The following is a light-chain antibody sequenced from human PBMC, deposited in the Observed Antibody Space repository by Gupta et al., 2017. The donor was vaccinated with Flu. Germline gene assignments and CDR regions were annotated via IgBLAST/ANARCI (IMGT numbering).Light chain of an antibody. V-gene: IGLV1-44*01. CDR3: AAWDDSLNGLL. Sequence: QSALTQPPSASGAPGQRVTISCSGSSSNIGGNTVNWYQQVPGTPPKLLIYTNNQRPSGVPDRFSASKSGTSASLAISGLQSEDEAAYYCAAWDDSLNGLLFGGGTKVTVL. J-gene: IGLJ2*01. CDR2: TNN. CDR1: SSNIGGNT.